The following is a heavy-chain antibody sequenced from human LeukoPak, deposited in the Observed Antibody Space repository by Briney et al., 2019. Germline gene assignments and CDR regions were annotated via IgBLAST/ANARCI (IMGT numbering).Heavy chain of an antibody. CDR1: GFTFSSYS. D-gene: IGHD4-17*01. V-gene: IGHV3-21*01. J-gene: IGHJ4*02. Sequence: PGGSLRLSCAASGFTFSSYSMNWVRQAPGKGLESVSSISSSSSYIYYADSVKGRFTISRDNAKNSLYLQMNSLRAEDTAVYYCAREGGYGDYVFDYWGQGTLVSVSS. CDR2: ISSSSSYI. CDR3: AREGGYGDYVFDY.